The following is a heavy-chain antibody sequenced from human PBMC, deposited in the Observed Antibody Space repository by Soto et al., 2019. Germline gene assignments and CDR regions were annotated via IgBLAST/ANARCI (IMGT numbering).Heavy chain of an antibody. Sequence: GESLKISCAASGFTFSSYAMSWVRQAPGKGLEWVSAISGSGGSTYYADSVKGRFTISRDNSKNTLYLQMNSLRAEDTAVYYCAKDHENGDYFDYWGQGTLVTVSS. CDR1: GFTFSSYA. D-gene: IGHD4-17*01. CDR3: AKDHENGDYFDY. CDR2: ISGSGGST. V-gene: IGHV3-23*01. J-gene: IGHJ4*02.